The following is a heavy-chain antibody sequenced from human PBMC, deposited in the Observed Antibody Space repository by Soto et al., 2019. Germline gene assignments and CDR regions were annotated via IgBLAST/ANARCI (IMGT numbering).Heavy chain of an antibody. CDR2: IYHSGST. CDR1: GGSISSSNW. D-gene: IGHD3-10*01. J-gene: IGHJ6*02. Sequence: SSETLSLTCAVSGGSISSSNWWSWVRQPPGKGLEWIGEIYHSGSTNYNLSLKSRVTISVDKSKNQFSLKLSSVTAADTAVYYCAREERGYYYYGMDVWGQGTTVTVSS. CDR3: AREERGYYYYGMDV. V-gene: IGHV4-4*02.